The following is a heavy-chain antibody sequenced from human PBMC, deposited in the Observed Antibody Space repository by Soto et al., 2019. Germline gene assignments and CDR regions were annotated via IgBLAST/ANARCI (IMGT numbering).Heavy chain of an antibody. Sequence: SETLSLTCTVSGGSVSSGRNYWNWIRQPPGKGLEWIGYMYYSGSTNYNPSLKSRVTISVDTSKNQFSLKLTSVTAADTAVYYCARGSHCGGECYSGYYYYYGMDVWGPGTTVTV. CDR2: MYYSGST. CDR1: GGSVSSGRNY. D-gene: IGHD2-21*01. V-gene: IGHV4-61*01. J-gene: IGHJ6*02. CDR3: ARGSHCGGECYSGYYYYYGMDV.